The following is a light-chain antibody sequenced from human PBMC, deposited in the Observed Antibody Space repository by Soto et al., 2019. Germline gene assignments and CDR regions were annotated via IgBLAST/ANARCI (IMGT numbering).Light chain of an antibody. CDR1: QSVSSY. Sequence: EIVLTQSPATLSLSPGERATLSCRASQSVSSYLAWYQQKPGQAPRLLIYDASNRATGIPARLSGSGSGTDFTLTISSLEPEDFAVYYCQQRSNWPPRHTFGQGTKLEIK. J-gene: IGKJ2*01. CDR3: QQRSNWPPRHT. CDR2: DAS. V-gene: IGKV3-11*01.